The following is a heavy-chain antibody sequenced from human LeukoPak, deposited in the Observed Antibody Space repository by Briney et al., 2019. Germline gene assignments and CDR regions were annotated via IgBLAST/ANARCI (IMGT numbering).Heavy chain of an antibody. Sequence: SETLSLTCTVSGGSISSYYWSWIRQPPGKGLEWIGYIYYSGSTNYNPSLKSRVTISVDTSKNQFSLKVTSVTAADTAVYYCARVNDYSNYFDYWGQGTLVTVSS. D-gene: IGHD4-11*01. CDR3: ARVNDYSNYFDY. J-gene: IGHJ4*02. CDR1: GGSISSYY. CDR2: IYYSGST. V-gene: IGHV4-59*01.